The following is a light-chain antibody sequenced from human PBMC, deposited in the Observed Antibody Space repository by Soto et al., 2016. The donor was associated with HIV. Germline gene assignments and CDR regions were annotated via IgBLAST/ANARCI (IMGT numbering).Light chain of an antibody. Sequence: SHVLTQPPSVSVAPGKTATITCGGNNIGSKSVHWYQQKPGQAPVVVVYDDSDRPSGIPERFSGSNSGNTATLTISRVEAGDEADYYCQVWDSNSDRSVYVFGTGTKVTVL. J-gene: IGLJ1*01. CDR2: DDS. V-gene: IGLV3-21*03. CDR3: QVWDSNSDRSVYV. CDR1: NIGSKS.